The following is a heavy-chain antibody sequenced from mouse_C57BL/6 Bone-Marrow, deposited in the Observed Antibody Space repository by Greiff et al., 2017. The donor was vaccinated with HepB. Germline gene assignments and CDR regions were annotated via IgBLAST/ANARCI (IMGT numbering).Heavy chain of an antibody. J-gene: IGHJ2*01. CDR2: IYPGSGST. Sequence: QVQLKQPGAELVKPGASVKMSCKASGYTFTSYWITWVKQRPGQGLEWIGDIYPGSGSTNYNEKFKSKATLTVDTSSSTAYMQLSSLTSEDSAVYYCARGLDYYGSSYYFDYWGQGTTLTVSS. V-gene: IGHV1-55*01. CDR1: GYTFTSYW. CDR3: ARGLDYYGSSYYFDY. D-gene: IGHD1-1*01.